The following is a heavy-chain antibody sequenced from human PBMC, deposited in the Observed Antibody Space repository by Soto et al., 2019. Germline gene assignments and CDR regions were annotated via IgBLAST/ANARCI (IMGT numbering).Heavy chain of an antibody. J-gene: IGHJ4*02. D-gene: IGHD1-26*01. Sequence: GGSLRLSCVVSGLTFGDYAFHWVRQVPGEGLEWVSFISYAANNKYSRNSVKGRFTISRDNSENSPFLQMNDLRADDTGVYYCVRDREKIGGYPNSYFDLWGLGTLVTVSS. CDR1: GLTFGDYA. V-gene: IGHV3-30-3*01. CDR2: ISYAANNK. CDR3: VRDREKIGGYPNSYFDL.